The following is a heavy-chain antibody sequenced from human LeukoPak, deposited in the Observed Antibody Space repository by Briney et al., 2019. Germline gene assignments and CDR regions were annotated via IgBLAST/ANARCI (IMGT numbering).Heavy chain of an antibody. CDR3: AIWSGGSSSPTLFDY. Sequence: ASVKVSCKASGYTFTGYYMHWVRQAPGQGLEWMGRINPNSGGTNYAQKSQGRVTMTRDTSISTAYMELSRLRSDDTAVYYCAIWSGGSSSPTLFDYWGQGTLVTVSS. V-gene: IGHV1-2*06. J-gene: IGHJ4*02. D-gene: IGHD6-6*01. CDR2: INPNSGGT. CDR1: GYTFTGYY.